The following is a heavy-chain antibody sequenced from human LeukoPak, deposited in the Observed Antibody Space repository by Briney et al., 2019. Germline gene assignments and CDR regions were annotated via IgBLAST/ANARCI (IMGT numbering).Heavy chain of an antibody. CDR2: IFPSSGEI. V-gene: IGHV3-23*01. CDR1: GFTFSDFP. J-gene: IGHJ4*02. CDR3: ATYRQIEVPFEF. Sequence: PGGSLRLSCAASGFTFSDFPMIWVRQAPGKGLEWVSSIFPSSGEIHYADSVKGRFTISRDNSRSTRSLQMDSLRAEDTATYYCATYRQIEVPFEFWGQGTLVTVSS. D-gene: IGHD1-1*01.